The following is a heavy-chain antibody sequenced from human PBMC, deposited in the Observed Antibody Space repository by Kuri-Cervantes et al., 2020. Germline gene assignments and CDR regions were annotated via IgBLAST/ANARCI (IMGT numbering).Heavy chain of an antibody. J-gene: IGHJ6*02. CDR1: GFTVSSNY. CDR2: IYSGGST. CDR3: ARDSGSYSTYGMDV. D-gene: IGHD1-26*01. Sequence: GGALRLSCAASGFTVSSNYMSWDRQAPGKGLEWVSVIYSGGSTYYADSVKGRFTISRDNSKNTLYLQMNSLRAEDTAVYYCARDSGSYSTYGMDVWGQGTTVTVSS. V-gene: IGHV3-53*01.